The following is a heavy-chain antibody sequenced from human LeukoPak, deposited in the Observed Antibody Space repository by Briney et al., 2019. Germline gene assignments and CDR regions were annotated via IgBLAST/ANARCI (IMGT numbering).Heavy chain of an antibody. CDR2: IYYSGST. J-gene: IGHJ3*02. Sequence: SETLSLTCTVSGGSISSYYWSWIRQPPGKGLEWIGYIYYSGSTNYNPSLKSRVTISVDTSKNQFSLKLSSVTAADTAVYYCAGYSSSWTGNAFDIWGQGTMITVSS. D-gene: IGHD6-13*01. CDR3: AGYSSSWTGNAFDI. V-gene: IGHV4-59*01. CDR1: GGSISSYY.